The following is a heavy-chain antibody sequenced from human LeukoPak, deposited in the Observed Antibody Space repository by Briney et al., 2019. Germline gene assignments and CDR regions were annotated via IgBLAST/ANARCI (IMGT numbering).Heavy chain of an antibody. J-gene: IGHJ3*02. D-gene: IGHD4-17*01. Sequence: GASVKVSCKASGYTFTSYYMHWVRQAPGQGLEWMGIINPSGGSTSYAQKFQGRVTMTRDTSTSTVYMELSSLRSEDTAVYYCARADYGDTIPQNAFDTWGQGTMVTVSS. CDR2: INPSGGST. CDR3: ARADYGDTIPQNAFDT. V-gene: IGHV1-46*01. CDR1: GYTFTSYY.